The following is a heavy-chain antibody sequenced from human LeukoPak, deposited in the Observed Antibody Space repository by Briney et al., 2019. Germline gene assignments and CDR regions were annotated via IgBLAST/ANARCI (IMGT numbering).Heavy chain of an antibody. D-gene: IGHD3-9*01. CDR1: GGSLGGYY. V-gene: IGHV4-34*01. J-gene: IGHJ4*02. CDR2: INHSGST. Sequence: SETLSLTCAVYGGSLGGYYWSWIRQPPGKGLESIGEINHSGSTNYNPSLKSRVTISVDTSKNQFSLKLSSVTAADTAVYYCARASLRYFDWLLFDYWGQGTLVTVSS. CDR3: ARASLRYFDWLLFDY.